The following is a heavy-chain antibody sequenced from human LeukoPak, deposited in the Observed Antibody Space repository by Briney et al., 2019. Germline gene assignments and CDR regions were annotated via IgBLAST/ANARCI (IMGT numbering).Heavy chain of an antibody. CDR1: GYTFTGYY. V-gene: IGHV1-2*02. CDR3: AGAPPPGYYVDV. CDR2: INPNSGGT. J-gene: IGHJ6*03. Sequence: ASVKVSCKASGYTFTGYYMHWVRQAPGQGLEWMGWINPNSGGTNYAQKFQGRVTMTRDTSISTAYMELSRLRSDDTAVYYCAGAPPPGYYVDVWGKGTTVTVSS.